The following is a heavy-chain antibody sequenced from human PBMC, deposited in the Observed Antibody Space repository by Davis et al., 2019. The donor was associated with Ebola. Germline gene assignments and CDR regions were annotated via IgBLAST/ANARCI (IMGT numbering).Heavy chain of an antibody. CDR2: ISSSSSYT. J-gene: IGHJ3*02. V-gene: IGHV3-11*06. CDR1: GLTFSDYY. D-gene: IGHD4-17*01. CDR3: ARDTVTTAIDI. Sequence: GESLKISCAASGLTFSDYYMSWIRQAPGKGLEWVSYISSSSSYTNYADSVKGRFTISRDNAKNSLYLQMNSLRAEDTAVYYCARDTVTTAIDIWGQGTMVTVSS.